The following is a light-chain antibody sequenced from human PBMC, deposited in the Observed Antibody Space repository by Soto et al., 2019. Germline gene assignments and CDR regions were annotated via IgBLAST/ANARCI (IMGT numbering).Light chain of an antibody. CDR2: EGS. J-gene: IGLJ2*01. CDR3: CSYAADTTVV. Sequence: QSVLTQPASVSGSPGQSITISCTGTSSDVGNYNLVSWYQQHPDKAPKLMIYEGSKRPSGVSNRFSGSKSGNTASLTISGLQAEDEADYSCCSYAADTTVVFGGGTKVTVL. CDR1: SSDVGNYNL. V-gene: IGLV2-23*01.